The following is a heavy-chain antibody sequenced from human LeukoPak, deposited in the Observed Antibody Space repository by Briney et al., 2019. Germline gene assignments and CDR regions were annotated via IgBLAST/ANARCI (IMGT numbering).Heavy chain of an antibody. J-gene: IGHJ4*02. CDR1: GFTFRNYW. CDR2: IKEGGSDK. Sequence: GGSLRLSCAASGFTFRNYWMTWVRPALGKGLEWVANIKEGGSDKYYGDSVKGRFTISRDNAKNSLYLQMNSLRAEDTAVYFCARDQWRLFDYWGQGTLVAVSS. V-gene: IGHV3-7*04. D-gene: IGHD2-21*02. CDR3: ARDQWRLFDY.